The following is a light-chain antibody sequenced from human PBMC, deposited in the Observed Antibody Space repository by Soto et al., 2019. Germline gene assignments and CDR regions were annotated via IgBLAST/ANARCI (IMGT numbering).Light chain of an antibody. J-gene: IGKJ2*01. Sequence: ERVMPQSPATLSVSLGERVTLSCRASQSVSSYLAWYQQKPGQAPRLLISDASTRATDIPDIFSGSGSGTDFALTVSRLQSTDLAVYYCLQYSTWPPLYTFGQGNKLEIK. CDR1: QSVSSY. CDR2: DAS. CDR3: LQYSTWPPLYT. V-gene: IGKV3-15*01.